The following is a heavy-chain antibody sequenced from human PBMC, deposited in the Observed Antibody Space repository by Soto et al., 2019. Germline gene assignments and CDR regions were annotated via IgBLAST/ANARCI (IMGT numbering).Heavy chain of an antibody. CDR1: GFSLSTSGVG. D-gene: IGHD3-22*01. CDR3: AHRRFPGDYDSSGYLGPPFDY. J-gene: IGHJ4*02. CDR2: IYWNDDK. Sequence: SGPTLVNPTQTLTLTCTFSGFSLSTSGVGVGWIRQPPGKALEWLALIYWNDDKRYSPSLKSRLTITKDTSKNQVVLTMTNTDPVDTATYYCAHRRFPGDYDSSGYLGPPFDYWGQGTLVTVSS. V-gene: IGHV2-5*01.